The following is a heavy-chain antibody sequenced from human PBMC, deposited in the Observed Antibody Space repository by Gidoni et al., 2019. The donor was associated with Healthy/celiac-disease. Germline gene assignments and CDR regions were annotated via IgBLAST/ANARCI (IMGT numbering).Heavy chain of an antibody. J-gene: IGHJ1*01. D-gene: IGHD3-16*01. Sequence: EVQLVESGGGLVKPGGSLRLSCEASGFSFNNAWMNWVRQAPGKGLEWVGSIKSKSDNGTTDYAAPVNGSLPNSRDDSKNTLYLQFNSRKIEDTAVYYCTTGGGKGYWGQGTLVTVSS. V-gene: IGHV3-15*01. CDR1: GFSFNNAW. CDR3: TTGGGKGY. CDR2: IKSKSDNGTT.